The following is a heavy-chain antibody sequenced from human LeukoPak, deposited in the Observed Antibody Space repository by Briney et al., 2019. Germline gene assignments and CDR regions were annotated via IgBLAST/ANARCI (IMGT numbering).Heavy chain of an antibody. J-gene: IGHJ4*02. CDR2: MNPNSGNT. Sequence: ASVKVSCKASGYTFTSYDINWVRQATGQGLEWMGWMNPNSGNTGYAQKFQGRVTMTRNTSISTAYMELSSLRSEDTAVYYCARAHTAYHILTGYYEFDYWGQGTLVTVSS. V-gene: IGHV1-8*01. CDR1: GYTFTSYD. D-gene: IGHD3-9*01. CDR3: ARAHTAYHILTGYYEFDY.